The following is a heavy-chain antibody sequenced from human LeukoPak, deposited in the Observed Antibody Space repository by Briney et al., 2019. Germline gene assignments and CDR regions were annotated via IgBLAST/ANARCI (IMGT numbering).Heavy chain of an antibody. J-gene: IGHJ1*01. V-gene: IGHV4-59*01. D-gene: IGHD3-16*01. Sequence: PSETLSLTCTVSGGSISSYYWSWIRQPPGKGLEWIGYIYYSGSTNYNPSLKSRVTISVDTSKNQFSLKLSSETAADTAVYYCARSPPRTSEYFQHWGQGTLVTVSS. CDR1: GGSISSYY. CDR3: ARSPPRTSEYFQH. CDR2: IYYSGST.